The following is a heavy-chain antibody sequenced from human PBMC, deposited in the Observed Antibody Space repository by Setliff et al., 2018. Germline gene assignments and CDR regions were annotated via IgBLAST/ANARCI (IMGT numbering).Heavy chain of an antibody. J-gene: IGHJ3*01. CDR1: TFTLGTYS. V-gene: IGHV3-21*06. CDR2: ISPYSDYI. Sequence: GGSLRLSCAASTFTLGTYSMHWVRQAPGKGLAWVSSISPYSDYIYYADSVKGRFTIARDNAKNSLYLQMNSLGAEDTAVYFCARSPANGGHDAFDVWGQGTMVTVSS. D-gene: IGHD2-15*01. CDR3: ARSPANGGHDAFDV.